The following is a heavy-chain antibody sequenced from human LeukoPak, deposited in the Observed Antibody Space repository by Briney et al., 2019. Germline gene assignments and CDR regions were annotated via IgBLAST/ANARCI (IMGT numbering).Heavy chain of an antibody. J-gene: IGHJ4*02. CDR1: GYTFTSYD. D-gene: IGHD3-16*01. CDR3: ARGPYDYVWGSYSVEFDY. V-gene: IGHV1-8*02. CDR2: MNPNSGNT. Sequence: ASVKVSCKGSGYTFTSYDINWVRHATGQGLEWMGWMNPNSGNTGYAQKFQGRVTMTRNTSISTAYMELSSLRSEDTAVYYCARGPYDYVWGSYSVEFDYWGQGTLVTVSS.